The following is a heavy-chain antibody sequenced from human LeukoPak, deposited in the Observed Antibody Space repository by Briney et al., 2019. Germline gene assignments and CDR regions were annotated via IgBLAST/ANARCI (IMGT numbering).Heavy chain of an antibody. CDR2: IIPIFGTA. CDR1: GGTFSSYA. V-gene: IGHV1-69*05. D-gene: IGHD3-10*01. Sequence: SVKVSCKASGGTFSSYAISWVRQAPGQGLEWMAGIIPIFGTANYAQKFQGRVTITTDESTSTAYMELSSLGSEDTAVYYCASPGRPPFPGARDYYYYMDVWGKGTTVTVSS. CDR3: ASPGRPPFPGARDYYYYMDV. J-gene: IGHJ6*03.